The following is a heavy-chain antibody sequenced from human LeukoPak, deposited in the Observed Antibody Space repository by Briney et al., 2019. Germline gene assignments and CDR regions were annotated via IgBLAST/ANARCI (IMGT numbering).Heavy chain of an antibody. CDR1: GYTFTSYG. CDR3: ASASSAGTTQYYYYGMDV. V-gene: IGHV1-2*02. D-gene: IGHD1-1*01. J-gene: IGHJ6*02. CDR2: INPNSGGT. Sequence: GASVKVSCKASGYTFTSYGISWVRQAPGQGLEWMGWINPNSGGTNYAQKFQGRVTMTRDTSISTAYMELSRLRSDDTAVYYCASASSAGTTQYYYYGMDVWGQGTTVTVSS.